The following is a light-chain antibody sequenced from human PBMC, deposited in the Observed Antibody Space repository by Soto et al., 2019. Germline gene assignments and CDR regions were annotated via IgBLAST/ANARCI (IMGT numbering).Light chain of an antibody. J-gene: IGKJ2*01. CDR1: QSVSSN. Sequence: EIVMTQSPATLSVSPGEGATVSCRASQSVSSNLAWYQQKPGQAPRLLIYGASTRATGIPARFSGSGSGTEFTLTISSLQSEDFATYYCQQSYITPYTFGQGTKLEIK. V-gene: IGKV3-15*01. CDR3: QQSYITPYT. CDR2: GAS.